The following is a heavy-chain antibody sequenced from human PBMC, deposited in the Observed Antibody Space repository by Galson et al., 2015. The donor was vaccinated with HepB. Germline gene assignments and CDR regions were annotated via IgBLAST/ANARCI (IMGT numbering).Heavy chain of an antibody. Sequence: SVKVSCKASGYTFTSYYMHWVRQAPGQGLEWMGIINPSGGSTSYAQKFQGRVTMTRDTSTSTVYMELSSLRSDDTAVYYCARALVTMVRGVIITYWYFDLRGRGTLVTVSS. CDR3: ARALVTMVRGVIITYWYFDL. CDR2: INPSGGST. CDR1: GYTFTSYY. J-gene: IGHJ2*01. D-gene: IGHD3-10*01. V-gene: IGHV1-46*01.